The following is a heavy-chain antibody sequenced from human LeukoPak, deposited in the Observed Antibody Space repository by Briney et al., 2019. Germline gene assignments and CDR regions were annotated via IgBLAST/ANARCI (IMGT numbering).Heavy chain of an antibody. D-gene: IGHD6-19*01. J-gene: IGHJ4*02. CDR3: ARESIAVAGSFDY. V-gene: IGHV1-69*04. Sequence: SVKVSCKASGGTFSSYAISWVRQAPGQGLEWMGRIIPIFGIANYAQKFQGRVTITADKSTSTAYMELSSLRSEDTAVYYCARESIAVAGSFDYWGQGTLVTVSS. CDR2: IIPIFGIA. CDR1: GGTFSSYA.